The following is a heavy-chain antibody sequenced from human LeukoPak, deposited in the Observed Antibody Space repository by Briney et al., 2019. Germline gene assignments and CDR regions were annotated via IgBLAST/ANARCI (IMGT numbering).Heavy chain of an antibody. CDR1: GYSFTSYW. D-gene: IGHD6-13*01. J-gene: IGHJ4*02. V-gene: IGHV5-10-1*01. CDR2: IDPSDSYT. CDR3: ARRVRYGSSWDFDY. Sequence: ESLKISCKGSGYSFTSYWISWVRQMPGKGLEWMGRIDPSDSYTKYSPSFQGHVTISADKSISTAYLQWSSLQASDTAMYYCARRVRYGSSWDFDYWGQGTLVTVSS.